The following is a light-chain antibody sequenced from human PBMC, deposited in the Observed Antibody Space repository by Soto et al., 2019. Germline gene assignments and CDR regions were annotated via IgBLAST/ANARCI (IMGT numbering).Light chain of an antibody. CDR1: QSVLYSSNNKNH. J-gene: IGKJ4*01. CDR3: QQYYSTPLT. CDR2: WAS. Sequence: DIVMTQSPDSLAVSLGERATFNCKSSQSVLYSSNNKNHLAWYQQKPGQPPKLLIYWASTRESGVPDRFSGSGSGTDFTLTISSLQAEDVAVYYCQQYYSTPLTFGGGTKVEIK. V-gene: IGKV4-1*01.